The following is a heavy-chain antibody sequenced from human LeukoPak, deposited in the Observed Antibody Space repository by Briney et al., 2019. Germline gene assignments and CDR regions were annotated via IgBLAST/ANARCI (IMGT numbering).Heavy chain of an antibody. J-gene: IGHJ4*02. D-gene: IGHD3-10*01. CDR2: ISTSGGRT. V-gene: IGHV3-23*01. CDR1: GFTFSSCA. CDR3: TRSTNWFGGFDY. Sequence: GGSLRLSCAASGFTFSSCAMSWVRQAPGKGLEWVSAISTSGGRTFYADSVKGRFTISRDIPKNTLYLQMNSLRAEDTAMYYCTRSTNWFGGFDYWGQGILVTVSS.